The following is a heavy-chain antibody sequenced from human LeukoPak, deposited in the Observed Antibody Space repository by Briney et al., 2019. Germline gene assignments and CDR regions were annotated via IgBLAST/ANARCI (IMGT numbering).Heavy chain of an antibody. J-gene: IGHJ5*02. CDR2: INPNSGGT. Sequence: ASVKVSCKASGYTFTGYYMHWVRQAPGQGLEWMGWINPNSGGTNYAQKFQGWVTMTRDTSISTAYMELSRLRSDDTAVYYCARGSPRAAAGSGGFDPWGQGTLVTVSS. CDR3: ARGSPRAAAGSGGFDP. V-gene: IGHV1-2*04. D-gene: IGHD6-13*01. CDR1: GYTFTGYY.